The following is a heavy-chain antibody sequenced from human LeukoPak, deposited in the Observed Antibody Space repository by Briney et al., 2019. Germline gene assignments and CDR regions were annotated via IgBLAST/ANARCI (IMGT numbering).Heavy chain of an antibody. CDR3: ARGFRNGPFDC. Sequence: GGSLRLSCEASGFTIDDYGMSWVRQRPGRGLEWVSGINRNGGSTDYADSVKGRFTISRDNAKNSHFLQMNSLRVEDTALYYCARGFRNGPFDCWGQGTLVTVSS. J-gene: IGHJ4*02. CDR2: INRNGGST. CDR1: GFTIDDYG. V-gene: IGHV3-20*04. D-gene: IGHD3-10*01.